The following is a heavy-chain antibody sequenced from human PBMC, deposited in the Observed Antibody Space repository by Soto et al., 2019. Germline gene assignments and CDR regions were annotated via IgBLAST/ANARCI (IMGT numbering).Heavy chain of an antibody. CDR1: GFTFSSYG. J-gene: IGHJ4*02. CDR3: AKLGFDISGRLDY. CDR2: ISYDGSNK. V-gene: IGHV3-30*18. D-gene: IGHD3-22*01. Sequence: QVQLVESGGGVVQPGRSLRLSCAASGFTFSSYGMHWVRQAPGKGLEWVAVISYDGSNKYYADSVKGRFTISRDNSKNTLYLQMTSLRAEDTSSIYCAKLGFDISGRLDYWGQGTLVTVSS.